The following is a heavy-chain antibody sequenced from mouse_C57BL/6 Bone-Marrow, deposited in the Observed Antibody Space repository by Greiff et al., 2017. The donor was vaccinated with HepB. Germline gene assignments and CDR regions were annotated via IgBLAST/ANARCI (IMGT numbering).Heavy chain of an antibody. CDR3: ARYRGGFAY. D-gene: IGHD1-1*02. J-gene: IGHJ3*01. CDR1: GFTFTDYY. Sequence: EVHLVESGGGLVQPGGSLSLSCAASGFTFTDYYMSWVRQPPGKALEWLGFIRNKANGYTTEYSASVKGRFTISRDNSQSILYLQMNALRAEDSATYYCARYRGGFAYWGQGTLVTVSA. CDR2: IRNKANGYTT. V-gene: IGHV7-3*01.